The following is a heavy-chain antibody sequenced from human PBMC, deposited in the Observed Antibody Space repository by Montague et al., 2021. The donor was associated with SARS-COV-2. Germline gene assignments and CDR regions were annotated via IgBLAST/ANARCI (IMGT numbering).Heavy chain of an antibody. Sequence: SETLSLTCDFAGGSFSDYAWSWIWKPPGKRLEWIGYLSYSGRPIYNPSPESRVTISVDTSKNQFSLRLRSVIAADTAVYYCAGRLPQYTSGWYSDQWGQGTLVAVSS. CDR2: LSYSGRP. D-gene: IGHD6-19*01. J-gene: IGHJ4*02. V-gene: IGHV4-59*08. CDR3: AGRLPQYTSGWYSDQ. CDR1: GGSFSDYA.